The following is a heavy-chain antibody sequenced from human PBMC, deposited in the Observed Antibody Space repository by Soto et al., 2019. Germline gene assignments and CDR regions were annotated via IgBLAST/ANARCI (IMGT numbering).Heavy chain of an antibody. CDR2: IIPIFGTA. D-gene: IGHD4-17*01. V-gene: IGHV1-69*12. J-gene: IGHJ5*02. Sequence: QVQLVQSGAEVKKPGSSVKVSCKASGGTFSSYAISWVRQAPGQGLEWMGGIIPIFGTANYAQKFQGRVTITADESTSTAYMELSSLRSEDTAVYYCARERLGRDYGEHGGWFDPWGQGTLVTVSS. CDR3: ARERLGRDYGEHGGWFDP. CDR1: GGTFSSYA.